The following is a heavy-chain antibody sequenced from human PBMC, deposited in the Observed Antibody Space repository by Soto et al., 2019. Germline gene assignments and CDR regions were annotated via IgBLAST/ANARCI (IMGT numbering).Heavy chain of an antibody. CDR1: GYTFTSYY. Sequence: ASVKVSCKASGYTFTSYYMHWVRQAPGQGLEWMGIINPSGGSTSYAQKFQGRVTMTRDTSTSTVYMELSILRSEDTAVYYCARESLPPYCSGGSCYSERSYYYYYMDVWGKGTTVTVSS. D-gene: IGHD2-15*01. J-gene: IGHJ6*03. CDR2: INPSGGST. CDR3: ARESLPPYCSGGSCYSERSYYYYYMDV. V-gene: IGHV1-46*03.